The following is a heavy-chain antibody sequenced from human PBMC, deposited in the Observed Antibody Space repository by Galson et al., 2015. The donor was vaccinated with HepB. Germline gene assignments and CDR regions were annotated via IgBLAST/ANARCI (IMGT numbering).Heavy chain of an antibody. D-gene: IGHD4-11*01. CDR3: ARVVRFAEYSTTVTFDP. CDR1: GGTFSSYA. V-gene: IGHV1-69*13. Sequence: SVKVSCKASGGTFSSYAISWVRQAPGQGLEWMGGIIPVFGTANYAQKFQGRVTITADGSTSTAYMELSSLRSEDTAVYYCARVVRFAEYSTTVTFDPWGQGTLVTVSS. J-gene: IGHJ5*02. CDR2: IIPVFGTA.